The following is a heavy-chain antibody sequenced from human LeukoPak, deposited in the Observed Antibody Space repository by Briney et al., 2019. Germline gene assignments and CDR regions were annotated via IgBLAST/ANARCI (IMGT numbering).Heavy chain of an antibody. CDR1: GFTFSSYG. CDR2: IWYDGSNK. V-gene: IGHV3-33*01. Sequence: PGRSLRLSCAASGFTFSSYGMHWVRQAPGKGLEWVAVIWYDGSNKYYADSVKGRFTISRDNSKNTLYLQMNSLRAEDTAVYYCARDRDTIDPPALGYWGQGTLVTVSS. CDR3: ARDRDTIDPPALGY. J-gene: IGHJ4*02. D-gene: IGHD3-10*01.